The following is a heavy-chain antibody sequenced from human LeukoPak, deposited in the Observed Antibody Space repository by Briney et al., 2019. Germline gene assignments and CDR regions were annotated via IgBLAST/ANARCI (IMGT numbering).Heavy chain of an antibody. CDR1: EFTFSRYW. D-gene: IGHD3-10*01. Sequence: PGGSLRLSCAVPEFTFSRYWMSWVRQAPGKGLEWVANINQDGSEDAYVDSVKGRFTISRDNARNSLYLRMNSLRAEDMAVYYCATFDYFGSGGLFDCWGQGTLVTVSS. J-gene: IGHJ4*02. V-gene: IGHV3-7*01. CDR3: ATFDYFGSGGLFDC. CDR2: INQDGSED.